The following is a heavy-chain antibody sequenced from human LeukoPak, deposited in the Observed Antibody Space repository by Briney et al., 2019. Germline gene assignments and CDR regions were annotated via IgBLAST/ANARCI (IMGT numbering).Heavy chain of an antibody. Sequence: GGSLRLSCAASGFTFSSYAMSWVRQAPGKGLEWVSGISWNSGNIGYADSVKGRFTISRDNAKNSLYLQMNSLRAEDTALYYCAKDTTSGWSKYSHYWGQGTLVTVSS. CDR3: AKDTTSGWSKYSHY. D-gene: IGHD6-19*01. V-gene: IGHV3-9*01. CDR1: GFTFSSYA. J-gene: IGHJ4*02. CDR2: ISWNSGNI.